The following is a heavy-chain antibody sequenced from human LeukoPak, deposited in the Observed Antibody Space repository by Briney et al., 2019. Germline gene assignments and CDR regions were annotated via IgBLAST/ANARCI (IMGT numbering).Heavy chain of an antibody. Sequence: SETLSLTCTVSGGSISSYYWSWIRQPPGKGLEWIGYIYYSGSTNYNPSLKSRVTISVDTSKNQFSLKLSSVTAADTAVYYCARDRGDGYPPRGAFDIWGQGTMVTVSS. V-gene: IGHV4-59*01. CDR1: GGSISSYY. CDR2: IYYSGST. D-gene: IGHD5-24*01. CDR3: ARDRGDGYPPRGAFDI. J-gene: IGHJ3*02.